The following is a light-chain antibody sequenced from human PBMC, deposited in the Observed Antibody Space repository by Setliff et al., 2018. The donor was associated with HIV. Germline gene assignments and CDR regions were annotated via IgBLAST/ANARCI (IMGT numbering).Light chain of an antibody. CDR2: DVS. CDR1: SSDVGAYNY. Sequence: QSVLTQPRSVSGSPGQSVTLSCTGSSSDVGAYNYVSWYQQYPGKAPKLIIYDVSKRPSGVPDRFSGSKSGDTASLTISGLQSEDEADYYCCSYAGTYTYIFGSGTKGTV. CDR3: CSYAGTYTYI. V-gene: IGLV2-11*01. J-gene: IGLJ1*01.